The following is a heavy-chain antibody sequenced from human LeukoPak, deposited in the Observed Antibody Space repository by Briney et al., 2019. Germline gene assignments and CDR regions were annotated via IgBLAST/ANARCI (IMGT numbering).Heavy chain of an antibody. Sequence: ASVKVSCKASGYTFTNYYMHWVRQAPGQGLEWMGTTIPGGSSTSKAQKFQGRVTMTSDTSTSTVYMELSSLTSEDTAVYYCARDWWDLIGYGMDVWGQGTTVIVSS. D-gene: IGHD1-26*01. J-gene: IGHJ6*02. CDR2: TIPGGSST. CDR1: GYTFTNYY. CDR3: ARDWWDLIGYGMDV. V-gene: IGHV1-46*01.